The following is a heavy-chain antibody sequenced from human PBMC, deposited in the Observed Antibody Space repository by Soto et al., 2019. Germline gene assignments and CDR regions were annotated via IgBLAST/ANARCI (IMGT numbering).Heavy chain of an antibody. CDR1: GYTFTANG. D-gene: IGHD2-15*01. J-gene: IGHJ4*02. CDR2: IHTANGDT. CDR3: ARDTDMTPHYYFDY. Sequence: QVQLVQSGAEVKKPGASVKVSCKASGYTFTANGLHWVRQAPGQNLEWMGWIHTANGDTAYSQEYQGIVTFTRDISATTLYMELSSISSEDTAVYYCARDTDMTPHYYFDYWGQGTLVTVSS. V-gene: IGHV1-3*04.